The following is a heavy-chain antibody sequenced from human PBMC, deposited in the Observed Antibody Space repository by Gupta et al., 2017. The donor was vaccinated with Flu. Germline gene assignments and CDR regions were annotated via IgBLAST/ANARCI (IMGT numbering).Heavy chain of an antibody. CDR2: ISSSSSYI. V-gene: IGHV3-21*01. D-gene: IGHD6-19*01. Sequence: EVQLVESGGGLVKPGGSLRLSCAASGFPFNTSGMNWVRQAPGKGLEWVSSISSSSSYIYYADSVKGRFTISRHNAKNSLYLQMNSLRAEDTAVYYCARAWDVTVAGTFDYWGQGTLVTVSS. CDR3: ARAWDVTVAGTFDY. J-gene: IGHJ4*02. CDR1: GFPFNTSG.